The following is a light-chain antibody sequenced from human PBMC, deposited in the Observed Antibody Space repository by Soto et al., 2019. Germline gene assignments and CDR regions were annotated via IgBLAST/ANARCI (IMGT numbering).Light chain of an antibody. Sequence: DIQMTQSPSTLSASVGDSVTITCLASQTISNWLAWYQQKPGKAPTLLIYDASTLERGVPSRFSGTGSGTEFTLSIDSLQPDDFATYYCQQYHTSSITFGQGTRLEI. J-gene: IGKJ5*01. CDR3: QQYHTSSIT. V-gene: IGKV1-5*01. CDR2: DAS. CDR1: QTISNW.